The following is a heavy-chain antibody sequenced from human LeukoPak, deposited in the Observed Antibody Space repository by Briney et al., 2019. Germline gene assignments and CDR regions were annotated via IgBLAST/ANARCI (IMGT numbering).Heavy chain of an antibody. CDR1: GGTFSSYA. J-gene: IGHJ4*02. Sequence: SVKVSCKASGGTFSSYAISWVRQAPGQGLEWMGGIIPIFGTANYAQKFQGRVTITADESTSTAYMELSSLRSEDTAVYYCARGAVAGLEPDYWGQGTLITVSS. V-gene: IGHV1-69*13. CDR3: ARGAVAGLEPDY. D-gene: IGHD6-19*01. CDR2: IIPIFGTA.